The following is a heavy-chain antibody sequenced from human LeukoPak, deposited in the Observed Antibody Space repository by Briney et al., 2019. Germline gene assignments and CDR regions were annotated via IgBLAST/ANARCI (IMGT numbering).Heavy chain of an antibody. CDR3: ARDLDPYYYYYGMDV. CDR2: ISYDGSNK. D-gene: IGHD1-1*01. CDR1: GFSFSNYW. J-gene: IGHJ6*02. Sequence: GGSLRLSCAVSGFSFSNYWMHWVRQAPGKGLEWVAVISYDGSNKYYADSVKGRFTISRDSSKNTLYLQMNSLRAEDTAVYYCARDLDPYYYYYGMDVWGQGTTVTVSS. V-gene: IGHV3-30-3*01.